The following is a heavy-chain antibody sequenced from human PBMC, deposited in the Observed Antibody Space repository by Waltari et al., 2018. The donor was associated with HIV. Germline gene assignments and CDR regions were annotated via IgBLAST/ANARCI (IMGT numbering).Heavy chain of an antibody. CDR3: AKDVKVYYYDSSGYYPSFDY. J-gene: IGHJ4*02. D-gene: IGHD3-22*01. Sequence: SCAASGFTFSSYAMSWVRQAPGKGLEWVSAISGSGGSTYYADSVKGRFTISRDNSKNTLYLQMNSLRAEDTAVYYCAKDVKVYYYDSSGYYPSFDYWGQGTLVTVSS. V-gene: IGHV3-23*01. CDR1: GFTFSSYA. CDR2: ISGSGGST.